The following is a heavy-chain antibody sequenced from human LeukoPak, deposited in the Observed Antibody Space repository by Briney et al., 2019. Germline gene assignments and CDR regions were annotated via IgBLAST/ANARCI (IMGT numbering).Heavy chain of an antibody. Sequence: TGGSLRLSCAASGFTFSSYAMTWVRQAPGKGLEWVSVFTSGGNTKYADSVKGRFTISRDIPKNTLYLQMNSLRAEDTALYYCAKSKGGYNYGAFDIWGQGTMVTVSS. D-gene: IGHD5-24*01. J-gene: IGHJ3*02. CDR1: GFTFSSYA. CDR2: FTSGGNT. CDR3: AKSKGGYNYGAFDI. V-gene: IGHV3-23*01.